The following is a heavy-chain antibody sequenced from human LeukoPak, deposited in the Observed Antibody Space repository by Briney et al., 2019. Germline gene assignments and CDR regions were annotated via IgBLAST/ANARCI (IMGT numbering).Heavy chain of an antibody. J-gene: IGHJ3*02. CDR1: GYTFASYG. CDR3: ARENSYGPVAFDI. CDR2: ISAYNGNT. Sequence: ASVKVSCKASGYTFASYGISWVRQAPGQGLEWMGWISAYNGNTNYAQKLQGRVTMTTDTSTSTAYMELSSLRSEDTAVYYCARENSYGPVAFDIWGQGTMVTVSS. D-gene: IGHD5-18*01. V-gene: IGHV1-18*01.